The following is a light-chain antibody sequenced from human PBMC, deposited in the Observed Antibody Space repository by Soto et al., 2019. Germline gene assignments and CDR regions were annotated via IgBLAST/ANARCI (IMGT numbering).Light chain of an antibody. CDR2: AAS. Sequence: AIRLTQSPSSLSASTGDRVTITCRAIPGISSYLAWYQQNPGKAPKLLIYAASTLQSGVPSRFSGSGSGTDFTLTISCLQSEDFATYYCQQYYSYPPTFGPGTKVDIK. V-gene: IGKV1-8*01. J-gene: IGKJ3*01. CDR3: QQYYSYPPT. CDR1: PGISSY.